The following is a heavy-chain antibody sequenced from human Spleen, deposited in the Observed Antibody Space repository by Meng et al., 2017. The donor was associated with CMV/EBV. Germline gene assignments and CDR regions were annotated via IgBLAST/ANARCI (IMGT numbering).Heavy chain of an antibody. Sequence: CKASGYILSNHGISWVRQAPGQGFEWMGWISTYNRNTKYAQKFQGRVTMTTDPSTSTIFIELTSLRSDDTAVYYCARDGSTSFEPSGYWGQGTLVTVSS. CDR2: ISTYNRNT. CDR1: GYILSNHG. CDR3: ARDGSTSFEPSGY. V-gene: IGHV1-18*01. D-gene: IGHD2/OR15-2a*01. J-gene: IGHJ1*01.